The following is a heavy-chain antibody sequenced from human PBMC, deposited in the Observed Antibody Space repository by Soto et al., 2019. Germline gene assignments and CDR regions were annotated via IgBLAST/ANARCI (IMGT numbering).Heavy chain of an antibody. J-gene: IGHJ1*01. D-gene: IGHD5-12*01. CDR2: IITLFETP. V-gene: IGHV1-69*01. CDR3: ATDEIVAMSTLGYSRS. Sequence: QVQLVQSGAEVKKPGSSVKVSCKASGGTFSNYAFSWVRQAPGQGLGWMGGIITLFETPNYEQKFQGRLTITADESSSTAYRDLSSVRSQDTGEYYCATDEIVAMSTLGYSRSWRQGTRVTAAS. CDR1: GGTFSNYA.